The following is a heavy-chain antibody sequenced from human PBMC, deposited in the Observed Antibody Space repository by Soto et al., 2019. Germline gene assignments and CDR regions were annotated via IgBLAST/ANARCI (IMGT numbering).Heavy chain of an antibody. CDR3: ARALYYYDSSGYYYDY. CDR1: GYTFTGYY. Sequence: AASVKVSCKASGYTFTGYYMHWVRQAPGQGLEWMGWINPNSGGTNYAQKFQGWVTMTRDTSISTAYMELSRLRSDDTAVYYCARALYYYDSSGYYYDYWGQGTLVTVSS. V-gene: IGHV1-2*04. CDR2: INPNSGGT. J-gene: IGHJ4*02. D-gene: IGHD3-22*01.